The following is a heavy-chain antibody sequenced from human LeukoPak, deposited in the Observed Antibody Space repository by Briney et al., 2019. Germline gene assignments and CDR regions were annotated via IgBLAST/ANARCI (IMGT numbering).Heavy chain of an antibody. CDR1: GFTFSSYE. CDR2: ISSSGSTI. J-gene: IGHJ4*02. V-gene: IGHV3-48*03. D-gene: IGHD6-13*01. CDR3: ARDPTNLYATSWYGFDY. Sequence: GGSLRLSCAASGFTFSSYEMNWVRQAPGKGLEWVSYISSSGSTIYYADSVKSRFTISRDNAKNSLYLQMNSLRAEDTAVYYCARDPTNLYATSWYGFDYWGQGTLVTVSS.